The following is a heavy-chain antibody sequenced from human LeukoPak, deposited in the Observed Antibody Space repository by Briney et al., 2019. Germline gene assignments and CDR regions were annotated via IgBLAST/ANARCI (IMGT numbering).Heavy chain of an antibody. J-gene: IGHJ6*03. D-gene: IGHD5-12*01. CDR3: ASTGGYSGYEVYYYYYYMDV. V-gene: IGHV1-2*02. CDR2: INPNSGGT. Sequence: ASVKVSCKASGYNFTDNYMHWVRQAPGQGLEWMGWINPNSGGTNYAQKFQGRVTMTRDTSIGTAYMELRRLRPDDTAVYYCASTGGYSGYEVYYYYYYMDVWGKGTTVTVSS. CDR1: GYNFTDNY.